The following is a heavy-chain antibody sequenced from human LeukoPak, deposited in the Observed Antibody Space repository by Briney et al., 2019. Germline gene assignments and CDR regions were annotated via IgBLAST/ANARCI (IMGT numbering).Heavy chain of an antibody. CDR1: GFTFRSYA. D-gene: IGHD3-22*01. CDR3: ASHHYYDSSGLDDYFDY. CDR2: ISGSGGST. Sequence: PGVSLRLSCAAPGFTFRSYAMSWVRQAPGKGLEWGSAISGSGGSTYYADSGKGRFTISRDNSKNTLYLQLNSLRAEDTAVYYCASHHYYDSSGLDDYFDYWGQGTLVTVSS. J-gene: IGHJ4*02. V-gene: IGHV3-23*01.